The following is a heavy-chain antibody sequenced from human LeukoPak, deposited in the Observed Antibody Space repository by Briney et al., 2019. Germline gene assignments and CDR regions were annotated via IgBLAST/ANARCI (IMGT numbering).Heavy chain of an antibody. CDR2: ISSSSSYI. D-gene: IGHD4-17*01. CDR1: GFTFSSYS. V-gene: IGHV3-21*01. CDR3: AKPGKTTVTTLYWYFDL. J-gene: IGHJ2*01. Sequence: GGSLRLSCAASGFTFSSYSMNWVRQAPGKGLEWVSCISSSSSYIYYADSVKGRFTISRDNAKNSLYLQMNSLRAEDTAVYYCAKPGKTTVTTLYWYFDLWGRGTLVTVSS.